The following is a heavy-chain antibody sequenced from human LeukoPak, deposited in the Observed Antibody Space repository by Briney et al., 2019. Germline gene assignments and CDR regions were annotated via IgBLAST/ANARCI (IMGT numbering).Heavy chain of an antibody. CDR3: ARVRYSGSYYFDY. Sequence: GGSLRLSCAASGFTFSSYAMSWVRQAPGKGLEWVSAISGSGGSTYYADSVKGRFTISRDNSKNTLYLQMNSLKTEDTAVYYCARVRYSGSYYFDYWGQGTLVTVSS. CDR1: GFTFSSYA. V-gene: IGHV3-23*01. CDR2: ISGSGGST. J-gene: IGHJ4*02. D-gene: IGHD1-26*01.